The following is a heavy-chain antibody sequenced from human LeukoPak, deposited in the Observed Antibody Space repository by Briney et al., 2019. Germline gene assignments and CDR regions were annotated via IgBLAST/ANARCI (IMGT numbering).Heavy chain of an antibody. Sequence: GGSLRLSCAASGFTFSSYSMNWVRQAPGKGLEWVSSISSSSSYIYYADSVKGRFTISRDNAKNSLYLQMNSLRAEDTAVYYCAKEWELLGGLDYWGQGTLVTVSS. J-gene: IGHJ4*02. CDR2: ISSSSSYI. D-gene: IGHD1-26*01. CDR3: AKEWELLGGLDY. V-gene: IGHV3-21*01. CDR1: GFTFSSYS.